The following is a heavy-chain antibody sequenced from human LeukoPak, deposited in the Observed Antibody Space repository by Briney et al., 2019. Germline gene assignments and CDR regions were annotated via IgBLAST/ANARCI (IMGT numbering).Heavy chain of an antibody. CDR3: ARAPHGTWFGELDPLYAFDI. CDR2: INPSGGST. CDR1: GYTFTSYY. Sequence: GASVKVSCKASGYTFTSYYMHWVRQAPGQGLEWMGIINPSGGSTSYAQKFQGRVTMTRDTSTSTVYMGLSSLRSEDTAVYYCARAPHGTWFGELDPLYAFDIWGQGTMVTVSS. J-gene: IGHJ3*02. D-gene: IGHD3-10*01. V-gene: IGHV1-46*01.